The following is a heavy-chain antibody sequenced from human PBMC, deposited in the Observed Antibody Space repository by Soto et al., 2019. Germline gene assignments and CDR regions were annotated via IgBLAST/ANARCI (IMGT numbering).Heavy chain of an antibody. Sequence: QAQLVQSGAEVKKPGASVKVSCKASGYTFTSYGINWVRQAPGQGLEWLGWISAYDGNTKYAQSVQGRVSMTTDTSTKTAYMELRSLRSDDTAMYYCARGGYYDSSGSRNYYYYGMNVWGQGPTVSVSS. D-gene: IGHD3-22*01. CDR3: ARGGYYDSSGSRNYYYYGMNV. CDR1: GYTFTSYG. V-gene: IGHV1-18*04. J-gene: IGHJ6*02. CDR2: ISAYDGNT.